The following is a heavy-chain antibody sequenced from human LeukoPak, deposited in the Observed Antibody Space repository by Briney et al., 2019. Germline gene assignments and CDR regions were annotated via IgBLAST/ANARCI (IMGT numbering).Heavy chain of an antibody. CDR2: IYHSGST. D-gene: IGHD1-26*01. CDR1: GYSISSGYY. V-gene: IGHV4-38-2*01. J-gene: IGHJ5*02. CDR3: ARAREVGAYYNWFDP. Sequence: SETLSLTCAVSGYSISSGYYWGWIRQPPGKGLEWIGSIYHSGSTYYNPSLKSRVTISVDTSKNQFSLKLSSVTAADTAVYYCARAREVGAYYNWFDPWGQGTLVTVPS.